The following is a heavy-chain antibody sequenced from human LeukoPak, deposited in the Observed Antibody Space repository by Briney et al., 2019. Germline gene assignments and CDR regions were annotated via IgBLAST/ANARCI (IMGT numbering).Heavy chain of an antibody. V-gene: IGHV4-59*01. CDR3: ARAPAVVPAAPTNPGGNWFDP. CDR1: GGSISSYY. D-gene: IGHD2-2*01. Sequence: PSETLSLTCTVSGGSISSYYWSWIRQPPGKGLEWIGYIYYRGSTNYNPSLKSRVAISVDTSKNQFSLKLSSVTAADTAVYYCARAPAVVPAAPTNPGGNWFDPWGQGTLVTVSS. J-gene: IGHJ5*02. CDR2: IYYRGST.